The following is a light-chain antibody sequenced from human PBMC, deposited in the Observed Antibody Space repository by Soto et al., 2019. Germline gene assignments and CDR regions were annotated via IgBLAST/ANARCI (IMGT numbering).Light chain of an antibody. CDR3: QQSYSIPVT. Sequence: DIQMTQSPSSLSASVGDRVTITCRASQSISAYLNWYQQKPGKAPKLVIYAASSLQSGVPSRFSGRGSGTDFTLTISSLQPEDFATYYCQQSYSIPVTFGQGTKVEIK. V-gene: IGKV1-39*01. CDR1: QSISAY. CDR2: AAS. J-gene: IGKJ1*01.